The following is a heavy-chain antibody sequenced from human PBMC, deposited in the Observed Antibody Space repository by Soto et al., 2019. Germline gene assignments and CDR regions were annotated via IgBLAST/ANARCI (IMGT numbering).Heavy chain of an antibody. CDR3: ARGHCSRTGCPFYYYYGMDV. CDR1: GGSISSGGYY. CDR2: IYNSGNT. J-gene: IGHJ6*02. V-gene: IGHV4-31*03. Sequence: SETLSLTCTVSGGSISSGGYYWSWIRQHPGKGLEWIGYIYNSGNTYYNPSLKSRVVISVATSKKQFSLKLTSVTAADTAVYYCARGHCSRTGCPFYYYYGMDVWGQGTTVTVSS. D-gene: IGHD2-2*01.